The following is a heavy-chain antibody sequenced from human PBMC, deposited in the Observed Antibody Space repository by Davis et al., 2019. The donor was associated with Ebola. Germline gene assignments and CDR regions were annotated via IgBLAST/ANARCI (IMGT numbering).Heavy chain of an antibody. CDR1: GYTFTSYG. CDR2: ISAYSGDT. Sequence: AASVKVSCKASGYTFTSYGISWVRQAPGQGLEWLGWISAYSGDTNYAQNLQGRITMATDTSTSTAYMELSSLRSEDTAVYYCARGSARSYYDSSGYYDYYYGMDVWGKGTTVTVSS. CDR3: ARGSARSYYDSSGYYDYYYGMDV. D-gene: IGHD3-22*01. V-gene: IGHV1-18*01. J-gene: IGHJ6*04.